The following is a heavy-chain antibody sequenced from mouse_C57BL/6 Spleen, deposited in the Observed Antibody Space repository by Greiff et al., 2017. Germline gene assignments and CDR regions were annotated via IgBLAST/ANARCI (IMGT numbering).Heavy chain of an antibody. Sequence: VQLQQSGPELVKPGASVKMSCKASGYTFTDYNMHWVKQSHGKSLEWIGYINPNNGGTSYNQKFKGKATLTVNKSSSTAYMELRSLTSEDSAVYYCAKMGIYYGYPYAMDYWGQGTSVTVSS. D-gene: IGHD2-2*01. CDR1: GYTFTDYN. CDR2: INPNNGGT. V-gene: IGHV1-22*01. CDR3: AKMGIYYGYPYAMDY. J-gene: IGHJ4*01.